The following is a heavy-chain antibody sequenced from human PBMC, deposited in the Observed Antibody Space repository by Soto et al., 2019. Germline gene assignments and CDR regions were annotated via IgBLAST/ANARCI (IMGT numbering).Heavy chain of an antibody. CDR2: ISKDAAST. V-gene: IGHV3-23*01. CDR1: GFTFSDYA. Sequence: EVQLLESGGGLVQPGGSLRLSCAASGFTFSDYAMNWVRQAPGKGLEWVSAISKDAASTYYADSVKGRFTISRDNSKNTLYLQLNSLRAEDTAVYYCARDPAPWGQGALVTVSS. J-gene: IGHJ5*02. CDR3: ARDPAP.